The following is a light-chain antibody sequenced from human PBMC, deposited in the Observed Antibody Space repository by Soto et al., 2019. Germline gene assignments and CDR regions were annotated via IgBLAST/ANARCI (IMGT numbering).Light chain of an antibody. Sequence: QSALTQPASVSGSPGQSITISCTGSSSDIGGYSYVSWYQQYPGKAPKLMIYEVSNRPSGISNRFSASKSGNTASLTISGLQAEDETDYYCSSYTNSDTWVFGGGTKLTVL. V-gene: IGLV2-14*01. CDR2: EVS. CDR3: SSYTNSDTWV. J-gene: IGLJ3*02. CDR1: SSDIGGYSY.